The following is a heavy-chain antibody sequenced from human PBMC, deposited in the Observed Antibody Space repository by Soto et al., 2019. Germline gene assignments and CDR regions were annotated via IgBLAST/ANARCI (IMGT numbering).Heavy chain of an antibody. J-gene: IGHJ6*02. Sequence: QVQLVESGGGVVQPGRSLRLSCAASGFTFSSYGMHWVRQAPGKGLEWVAVISYDGSNKYYADSVKGRFTISRDNSKNTLYLQMNSLRAEDTAVYYCAKVLDERITIFGVVSPMDVWGQGTTVTVSS. D-gene: IGHD3-3*01. V-gene: IGHV3-30*18. CDR1: GFTFSSYG. CDR2: ISYDGSNK. CDR3: AKVLDERITIFGVVSPMDV.